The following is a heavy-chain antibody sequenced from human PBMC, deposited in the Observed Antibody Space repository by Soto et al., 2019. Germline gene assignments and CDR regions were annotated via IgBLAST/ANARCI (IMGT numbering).Heavy chain of an antibody. Sequence: SGPTLVNPTQTLTLTCTFSGFSLSTSGMCVSWIRQPPGKALEWLARIDWDDDKYYSTSLKTRLTISKDTSKNQVVLTMTNMDPVDTATYYCARQYSYGYAGDYWGQGTLVTVSS. CDR3: ARQYSYGYAGDY. D-gene: IGHD5-18*01. V-gene: IGHV2-70*11. CDR1: GFSLSTSGMC. J-gene: IGHJ4*02. CDR2: IDWDDDK.